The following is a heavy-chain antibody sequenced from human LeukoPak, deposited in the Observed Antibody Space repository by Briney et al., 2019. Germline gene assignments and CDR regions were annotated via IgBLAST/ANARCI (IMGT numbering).Heavy chain of an antibody. Sequence: PSQTLSLTCAVYGASFSGYYWSWIRQPPGKGLEWLGEINNSGSTDYNPSLKSRVTISVDTSKNQFSLKLISVTAADTAVYYCARHSGYDFYYFDYWGQGTLVTVSS. D-gene: IGHD5-12*01. CDR1: GASFSGYY. J-gene: IGHJ4*02. V-gene: IGHV4-34*01. CDR2: INNSGST. CDR3: ARHSGYDFYYFDY.